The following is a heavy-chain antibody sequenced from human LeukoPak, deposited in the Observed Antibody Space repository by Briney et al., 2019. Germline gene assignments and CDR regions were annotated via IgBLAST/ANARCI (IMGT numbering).Heavy chain of an antibody. D-gene: IGHD3-9*01. V-gene: IGHV1-18*01. Sequence: ASVKVSCKASGYTFTSYGISWVRQAPGQGLEWMGWISAYNGNTNYAQKLQGRVTMTTDTSTSTAYMELRSLRSDDTAVYYCARGDVSYDILTGSKYNWFDPWGQGTLVTVSS. J-gene: IGHJ5*02. CDR1: GYTFTSYG. CDR3: ARGDVSYDILTGSKYNWFDP. CDR2: ISAYNGNT.